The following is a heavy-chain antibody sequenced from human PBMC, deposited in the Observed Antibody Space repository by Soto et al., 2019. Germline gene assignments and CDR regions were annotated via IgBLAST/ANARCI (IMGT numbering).Heavy chain of an antibody. CDR1: GFTVSSDY. CDR2: IYTGGST. V-gene: IGHV3-53*01. CDR3: ARAYGGNPALFDP. Sequence: GSLTLSCAPSGFTVSSDYMSWVRQAPGKGLEWVSVIYTGGSTYCADSVKGRFTSSRDNSKNTLYLQMNSLRAEDTAVYYCARAYGGNPALFDPWGQGTLVTVSS. D-gene: IGHD4-17*01. J-gene: IGHJ5*02.